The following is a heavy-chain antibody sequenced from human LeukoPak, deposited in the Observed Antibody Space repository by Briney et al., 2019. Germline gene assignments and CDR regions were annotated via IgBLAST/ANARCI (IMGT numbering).Heavy chain of an antibody. CDR2: ISGSGGST. CDR1: GFTFSSYA. CDR3: AKGGDDFWSGYYTGIQDENYFDY. D-gene: IGHD3-3*01. V-gene: IGHV3-23*01. J-gene: IGHJ4*02. Sequence: PGGSLRLSCAASGFTFSSYAMSWVRQAPGKGLEWVSAISGSGGSTYYADSVKGRFTISRDNSKNTLYLQMNSLRAEDTAVYYCAKGGDDFWSGYYTGIQDENYFDYWGQGTLVTVSS.